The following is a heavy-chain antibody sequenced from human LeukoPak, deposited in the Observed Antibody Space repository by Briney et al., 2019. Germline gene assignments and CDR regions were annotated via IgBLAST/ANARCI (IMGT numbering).Heavy chain of an antibody. CDR3: ARERGQDYYYGMDV. CDR1: GFTFSSYG. CDR2: IWYDGSNK. Sequence: GRSLRLSCAASGFTFSSYGMHWVRQAPGKGLEWVAVIWYDGSNKYYADSVKGRFTISRDNSKNTLYLQMNSLRAEDTAVYYCARERGQDYYYGMDVWGQGTTVTVSS. V-gene: IGHV3-33*01. J-gene: IGHJ6*02.